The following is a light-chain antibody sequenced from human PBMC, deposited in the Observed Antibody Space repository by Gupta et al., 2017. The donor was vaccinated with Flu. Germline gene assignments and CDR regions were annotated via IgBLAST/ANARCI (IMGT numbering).Light chain of an antibody. CDR2: EVS. V-gene: IGLV2-14*01. CDR1: SSDVGALNY. CDR3: SSYTTSSHVL. J-gene: IGLJ2*01. Sequence: QSALTQPASVSGSPGQSITISCTGTSSDVGALNYVSWYQQHPGKAPKLMIYEVSNRPSGVSNRFSGSKSGNTASLTISGLQAEDERDEYCSSYTTSSHVLFGGGTKLTVL.